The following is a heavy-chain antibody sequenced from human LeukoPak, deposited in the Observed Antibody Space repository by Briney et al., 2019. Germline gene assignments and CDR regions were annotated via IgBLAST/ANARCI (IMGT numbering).Heavy chain of an antibody. CDR2: ISGSGGST. J-gene: IGHJ2*01. CDR1: EFTISNYA. CDR3: AKSPNYGDYVWYFDL. Sequence: PGGSLRLSCAASEFTISNYAVSWVRQAPGKGLEWVSAISGSGGSTYYADSVKGRFTISRDNSKNTLYLQMNSLRAEDTAVYYCAKSPNYGDYVWYFDLWGRGNLVTVSS. D-gene: IGHD4-17*01. V-gene: IGHV3-23*01.